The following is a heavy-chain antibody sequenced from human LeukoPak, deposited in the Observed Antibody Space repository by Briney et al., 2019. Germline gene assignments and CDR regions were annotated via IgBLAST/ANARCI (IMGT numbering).Heavy chain of an antibody. CDR2: IYPGDYDT. CDR1: GSSFTRYW. CDR3: ARLANYYGSGSYCDY. J-gene: IGHJ4*02. Sequence: GTPLKISCKGSGSSFTRYWIGWWRQMPGKDREWMGIIYPGDYDTRYRPSFQSQVTIAADKSISTAYLQWSSLKASDTAMYYCARLANYYGSGSYCDYWGQGTLVTVSS. D-gene: IGHD3-10*01. V-gene: IGHV5-51*01.